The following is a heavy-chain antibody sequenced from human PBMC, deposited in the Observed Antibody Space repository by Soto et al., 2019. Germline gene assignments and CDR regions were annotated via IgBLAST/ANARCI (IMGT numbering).Heavy chain of an antibody. V-gene: IGHV1-2*02. Sequence: QAQLVQSGAAVRKPGASVTVSCKASGYSFIAYFIHWVRQAPGQGFEWVGWINPNNGATNIARKFQGRVTMTRDTSISTAYMEVSRLRSDDTAVFYCARVLTSVTTGELDPWGQGTLVTVS. CDR3: ARVLTSVTTGELDP. CDR2: INPNNGAT. D-gene: IGHD4-17*01. CDR1: GYSFIAYF. J-gene: IGHJ5*02.